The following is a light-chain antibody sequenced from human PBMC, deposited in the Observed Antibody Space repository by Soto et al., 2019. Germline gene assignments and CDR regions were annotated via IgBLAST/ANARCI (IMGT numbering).Light chain of an antibody. CDR2: VEGSGSY. CDR1: SGRSTYI. V-gene: IGLV4-60*03. J-gene: IGLJ2*01. CDR3: ETWDSHTQI. Sequence: QSVLTQSSSASASLGSSVKLTCTLSSGRSTYIIAWHQQQPGKAPQFLMKVEGSGSYNKGSGVPDRFSGSTSGSDRYLTISNLQSEDEADYYCETWDSHTQIFGGGTQLTGL.